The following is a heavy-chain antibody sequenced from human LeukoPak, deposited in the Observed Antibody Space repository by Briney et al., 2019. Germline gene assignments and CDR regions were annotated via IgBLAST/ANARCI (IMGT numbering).Heavy chain of an antibody. CDR2: VHHTGTT. V-gene: IGHV4-59*12. D-gene: IGHD3-3*01. CDR1: GASITNYY. CDR3: ARGTDDRFLEWSSLYGMDV. J-gene: IGHJ6*02. Sequence: SETLSLTCTVSGASITNYYWNWIRQPPGKGLEWIGFVHHTGTTKSNPSLKSRVTKSVDTSKNQFSLKLSSVTAADTAVYYCARGTDDRFLEWSSLYGMDVWGQGTTVTVSS.